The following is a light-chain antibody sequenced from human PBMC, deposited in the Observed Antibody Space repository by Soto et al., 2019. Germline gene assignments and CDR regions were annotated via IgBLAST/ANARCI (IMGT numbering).Light chain of an antibody. Sequence: QSELTQPPSASGTPGQRVTISCSGSSSNIGSNTLNWYQQLPGTAPKLLIDSNNQRPSGVTDRFSGSKSGTSASLAISGLPYEDEADYYCSAWDDSPVVFGGGTKLTVL. J-gene: IGLJ2*01. CDR2: SNN. CDR1: SSNIGSNT. V-gene: IGLV1-44*01. CDR3: SAWDDSPVV.